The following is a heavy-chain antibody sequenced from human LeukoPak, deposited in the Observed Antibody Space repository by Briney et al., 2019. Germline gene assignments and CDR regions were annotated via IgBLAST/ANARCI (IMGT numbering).Heavy chain of an antibody. V-gene: IGHV3-72*01. J-gene: IGHJ4*02. CDR2: IRNKAKSYTT. D-gene: IGHD4-17*01. Sequence: PGGSLRLSCAASGFIFSDHYMDWVRQAPGKGLEWVGRIRNKAKSYTTEYAASVKGRFTISRDDSKISLYLQMNSLKTDDTAVYYCARGGTVTTGDFDYWGQGTLVTASS. CDR3: ARGGTVTTGDFDY. CDR1: GFIFSDHY.